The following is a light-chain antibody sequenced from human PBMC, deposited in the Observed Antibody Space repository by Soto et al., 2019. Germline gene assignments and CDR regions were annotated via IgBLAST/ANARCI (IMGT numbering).Light chain of an antibody. V-gene: IGKV3-20*01. CDR2: GAS. J-gene: IGKJ4*01. CDR1: QSVSRSY. CDR3: QQYGTSPPLT. Sequence: DIVLTQSPCTLSLSPGERATLSCRVSQSVSRSYLAWYQQKPGQAPRLLIYGASSRATGIPDTFSGSGSATAFTLTISRLEPEDYAVYYCQQYGTSPPLTFGGGTKVDIK.